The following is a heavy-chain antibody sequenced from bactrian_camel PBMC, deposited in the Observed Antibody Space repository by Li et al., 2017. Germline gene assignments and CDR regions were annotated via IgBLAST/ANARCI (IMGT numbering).Heavy chain of an antibody. CDR3: APGLCKLDSVSSYAREMFGY. Sequence: HVQLVESGGGLVQPGESLRLSCVASGITFSRHDMSWFRQAPGKDREKVANIDSTGSTIYADSVKGRFTISKDNAKNTLYLQMNSLKPEDTAQYYCAPGLCKLDSVSSYAREMFGYWGLSTQVTVS. D-gene: IGHD1*01. V-gene: IGHV3S53*01. CDR1: GITFSRHD. J-gene: IGHJ6*01. CDR2: IDSTGST.